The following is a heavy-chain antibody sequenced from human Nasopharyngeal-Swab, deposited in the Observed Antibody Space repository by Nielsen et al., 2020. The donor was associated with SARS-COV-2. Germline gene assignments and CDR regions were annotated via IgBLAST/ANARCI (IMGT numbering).Heavy chain of an antibody. J-gene: IGHJ6*03. CDR2: IIPIFGTA. D-gene: IGHD6-19*01. CDR1: GGTFSSYA. Sequence: SVKVSCKASGGTFSSYAISWVRQAPGQGLEWMGGIIPIFGTANYAQKFQGRVTITADESTSIAYMELSSLRSEDTAVYYCARGGWKRYYYYYYMDVWGKGTTVTVSS. V-gene: IGHV1-69*13. CDR3: ARGGWKRYYYYYYMDV.